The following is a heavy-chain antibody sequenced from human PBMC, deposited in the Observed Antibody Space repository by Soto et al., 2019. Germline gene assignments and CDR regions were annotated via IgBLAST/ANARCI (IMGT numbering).Heavy chain of an antibody. CDR2: LYSGGST. D-gene: IGHD3-3*02. Sequence: EVQLVETGGGLIQPGGSLRLSCAVSGFTVSTNYMSWVRQAPGKGLEWVSALYSGGSTYYADSVKGRFTISRDNSKNTLHLQMNSLIAEDTALYYCARHRDAFSSTFDYWGQGTLVTVSS. CDR1: GFTVSTNY. V-gene: IGHV3-53*02. J-gene: IGHJ4*02. CDR3: ARHRDAFSSTFDY.